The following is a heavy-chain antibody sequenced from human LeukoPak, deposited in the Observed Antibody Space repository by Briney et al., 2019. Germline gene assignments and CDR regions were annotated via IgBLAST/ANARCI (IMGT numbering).Heavy chain of an antibody. CDR3: AQDEGFSWHVWWDH. J-gene: IGHJ4*02. CDR2: ISDSGANT. V-gene: IGHV3-23*01. D-gene: IGHD3-16*01. CDR1: GFTFSSYG. Sequence: PGGSLRLSCAASGFTFSSYGMSWVRQAAGKGLEWVAAISDSGANTFYADSVKGRFTISRDTSKNTLYLQMNSLRAEDTAVYYCAQDEGFSWHVWWDHWGQGTLVTVSS.